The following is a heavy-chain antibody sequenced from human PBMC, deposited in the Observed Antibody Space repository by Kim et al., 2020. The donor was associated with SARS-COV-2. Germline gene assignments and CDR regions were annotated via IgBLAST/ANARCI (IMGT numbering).Heavy chain of an antibody. CDR2: IGIAGDT. V-gene: IGHV3-13*01. J-gene: IGHJ4*02. CDR3: VRGGIKVAGIDSFDY. D-gene: IGHD6-19*01. CDR1: GFIFKNYD. Sequence: GGSLRLSCAASGFIFKNYDMHWVRQAAGKGLEWVSAIGIAGDTHYGDSVKGRFTISRENAKNSLYVQMNSLRARDTSVYYCVRGGIKVAGIDSFDYWGRGTLVTVSS.